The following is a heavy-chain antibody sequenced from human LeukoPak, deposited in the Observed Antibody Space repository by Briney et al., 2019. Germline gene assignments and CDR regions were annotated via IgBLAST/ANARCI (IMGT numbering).Heavy chain of an antibody. CDR2: ISNDGSNK. CDR1: GFTFSSYG. J-gene: IGHJ6*02. CDR3: ARVSELGLKYYYYGMDV. V-gene: IGHV3-30*03. D-gene: IGHD7-27*01. Sequence: GGSLRLSCAASGFTFSSYGMHWVRQAPGKGLEWVAVISNDGSNKHYGDSVKGRFTISRDNSKNTLYLQMDSLRGEDTAVYYCARVSELGLKYYYYGMDVWGQGTTVTVSS.